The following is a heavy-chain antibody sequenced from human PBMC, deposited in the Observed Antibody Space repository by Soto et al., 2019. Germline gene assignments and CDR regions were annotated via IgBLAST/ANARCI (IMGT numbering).Heavy chain of an antibody. CDR3: ARSYYDSSGYYDY. D-gene: IGHD3-22*01. Sequence: KSSETLSLTCPVSGGSISGYYWSWIRQPPGKGLEWIGYIYYSGSTNYNPYLKSRVTISVDTSKNQFSLKLSSVTAADTAVYYCARSYYDSSGYYDYWGQGTLVTVS. J-gene: IGHJ4*02. V-gene: IGHV4-59*01. CDR1: GGSISGYY. CDR2: IYYSGST.